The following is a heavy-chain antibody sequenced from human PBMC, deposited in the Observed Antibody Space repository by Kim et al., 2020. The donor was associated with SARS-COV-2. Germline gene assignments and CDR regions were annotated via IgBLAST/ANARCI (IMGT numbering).Heavy chain of an antibody. CDR2: T. Sequence: TNYHPPPKSRITLSVDTSTNQFSMKLSSVTAADTAIYYCARSLGRGFAYWGQGTLVTVSS. D-gene: IGHD3-10*01. CDR3: ARSLGRGFAY. J-gene: IGHJ4*02. V-gene: IGHV4-4*09.